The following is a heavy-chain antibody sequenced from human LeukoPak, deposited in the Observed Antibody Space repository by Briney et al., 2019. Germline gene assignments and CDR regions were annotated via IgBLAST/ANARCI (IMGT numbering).Heavy chain of an antibody. Sequence: GGSLRLSCAGSGFTFSSYAMSWVRQAPGKGLEWVSGISTSGDSSYYADSVEGRFTISRDNPKNTLYLQMNSLRAEDTAIYYCAKDESAATFIFDYWGQGTLVTVSS. V-gene: IGHV3-23*01. CDR3: AKDESAATFIFDY. J-gene: IGHJ4*02. CDR1: GFTFSSYA. D-gene: IGHD6-25*01. CDR2: ISTSGDSS.